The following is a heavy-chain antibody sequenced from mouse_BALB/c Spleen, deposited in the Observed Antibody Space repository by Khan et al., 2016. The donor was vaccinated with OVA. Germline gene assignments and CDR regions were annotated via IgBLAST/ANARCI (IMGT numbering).Heavy chain of an antibody. CDR1: GYSITSNYA. D-gene: IGHD1-1*01. J-gene: IGHJ4*01. CDR3: ARQNYYGYAIDY. CDR2: ISYSGST. V-gene: IGHV3-2*02. Sequence: EVQLQESGPGLAKPSQSLSLTCTVTGYSITSNYAWNWIRQFPGNRLEWMGYISYSGSTSHNPSLKSRISITRDTSKNQFFLQLNSVTTEDTATYYCARQNYYGYAIDYWGQGTSVTVSS.